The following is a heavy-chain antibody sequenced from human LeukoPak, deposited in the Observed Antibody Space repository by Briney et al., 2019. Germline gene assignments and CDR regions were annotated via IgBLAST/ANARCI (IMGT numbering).Heavy chain of an antibody. Sequence: SETLSLTCTVSGASISDYYWGWIRQPPDKGLECIGYIYYSGTTNYNSSLKSRVTISLDTSKNQFSLKMNSVTAADTAVYYCARQLKVGNTGYCFDYWGQGILVTVSS. CDR1: GASISDYY. CDR3: ARQLKVGNTGYCFDY. V-gene: IGHV4-59*01. J-gene: IGHJ4*02. D-gene: IGHD1-1*01. CDR2: IYYSGTT.